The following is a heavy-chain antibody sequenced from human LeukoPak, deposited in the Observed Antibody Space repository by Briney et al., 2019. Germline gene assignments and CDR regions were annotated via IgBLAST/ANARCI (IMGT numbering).Heavy chain of an antibody. D-gene: IGHD1-1*01. CDR1: GFTFNDNW. CDR3: ARDFPGLSW. J-gene: IGHJ4*02. CDR2: IKRDGSEK. V-gene: IGHV3-7*01. Sequence: PGGSLRLSCAASGFTFNDNWMSWVRQAPGKGLEWVANIKRDGSEKYYVDSVKGRFTISRDNAGNSLYLQMTSLRAEDSAVYYCARDFPGLSWWGQGTLVTVSS.